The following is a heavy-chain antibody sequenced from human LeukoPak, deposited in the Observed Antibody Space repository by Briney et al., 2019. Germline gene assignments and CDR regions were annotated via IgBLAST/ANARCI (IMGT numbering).Heavy chain of an antibody. V-gene: IGHV3-9*01. CDR2: ISWNSGSI. D-gene: IGHD3-22*01. J-gene: IGHJ4*02. CDR3: AKDISSGNYYDSSGHKGFDY. CDR1: GFTFDDYA. Sequence: GGSLRLSCTASGFTFDDYAMHWVRQAPGKGLEWVSGISWNSGSIGYADSVKGRFTISRDNAKNSLYLQMNSLRAEDTALYYCAKDISSGNYYDSSGHKGFDYWGQGTLVTVSS.